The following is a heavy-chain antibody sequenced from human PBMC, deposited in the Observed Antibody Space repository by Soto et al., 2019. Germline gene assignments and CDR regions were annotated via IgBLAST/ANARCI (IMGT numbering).Heavy chain of an antibody. CDR1: GGTFSSYT. Sequence: ASVKVSCKASGGTFSSYTISWVRQAPGQGLEWMGRIIPILGIANYAQKFQGRVTITVDNSTGTAYMELSSLRSEDTAVYYCARRGGAAAGSIEGGDAFDIWGQGTMVTVSS. V-gene: IGHV1-69*02. D-gene: IGHD6-13*01. CDR3: ARRGGAAAGSIEGGDAFDI. CDR2: IIPILGIA. J-gene: IGHJ3*02.